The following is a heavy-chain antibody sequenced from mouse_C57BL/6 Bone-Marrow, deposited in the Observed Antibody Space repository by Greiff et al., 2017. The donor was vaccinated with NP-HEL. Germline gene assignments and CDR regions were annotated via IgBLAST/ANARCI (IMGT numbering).Heavy chain of an antibody. CDR1: GFTFSSYG. V-gene: IGHV5-6*01. Sequence: EVQLVESGGDLVKPGGSLKLSCAASGFTFSSYGMSWVRQTPDKRLEWVATISSGGSYTYYPDSVKGRFTISRDNAKKTLYLQMSSLKSEDTAMYYCAKRPMITKDYAMDYWGQGTSVTVSS. CDR2: ISSGGSYT. J-gene: IGHJ4*01. D-gene: IGHD2-4*01. CDR3: AKRPMITKDYAMDY.